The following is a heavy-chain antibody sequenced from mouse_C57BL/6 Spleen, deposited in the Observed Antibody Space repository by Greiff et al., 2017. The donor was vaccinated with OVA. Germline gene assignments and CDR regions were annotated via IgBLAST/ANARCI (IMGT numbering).Heavy chain of an antibody. Sequence: VQLQQSGPELVKPGASVKIPCKASGYTFTDYNMDWVKQSHGKSLEWIGDINPNNGGTIYNQKFKGKATLTVDKSSSTAYMELRSLTSEDTAVYYCARDSNPNYYGSSYYFDYWGQGTTLTVSS. CDR3: ARDSNPNYYGSSYYFDY. CDR1: GYTFTDYN. J-gene: IGHJ2*01. CDR2: INPNNGGT. D-gene: IGHD1-1*01. V-gene: IGHV1-18*01.